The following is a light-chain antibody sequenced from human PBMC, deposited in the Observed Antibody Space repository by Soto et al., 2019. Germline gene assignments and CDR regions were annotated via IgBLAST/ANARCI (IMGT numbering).Light chain of an antibody. V-gene: IGKV3-11*01. CDR3: QQRSNWPPMYT. CDR2: DAS. Sequence: EIVLTQSPATLSLSPGERATLSCRASQSVSSYLAWYQQKPGQAPRLLIYDASNRATGIPARFSGSGSGTDFTLTICSLEPEDVAVYYCQQRSNWPPMYTFGQGTKLEIK. CDR1: QSVSSY. J-gene: IGKJ2*01.